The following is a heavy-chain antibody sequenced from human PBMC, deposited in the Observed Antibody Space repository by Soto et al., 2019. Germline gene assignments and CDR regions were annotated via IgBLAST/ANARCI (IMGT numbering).Heavy chain of an antibody. CDR2: ISYGGSNK. CDR3: ARERFDPRSYFYYYGMDV. D-gene: IGHD3-9*01. CDR1: GFTFSSYA. Sequence: PGGSLRLSCAASGFTFSSYAMHWVRQAPGKGLEWVAVISYGGSNKYYADSVKGRFTISRDNSKNTLYLQMNSLRAEDTAVYYCARERFDPRSYFYYYGMDVWGQGTTLTVSS. V-gene: IGHV3-30-3*01. J-gene: IGHJ6*02.